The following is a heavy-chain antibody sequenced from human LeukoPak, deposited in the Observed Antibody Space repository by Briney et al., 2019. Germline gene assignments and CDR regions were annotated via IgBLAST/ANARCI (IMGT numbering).Heavy chain of an antibody. CDR2: IWYDGSNK. Sequence: PGRSLRLSCAASGFTFSSYGMHWVRQAPGKGLEWVAVIWYDGSNKYYADSVKGRFTISRDNSKNTLYLQMNSLRAEDTAVYYCAKAMVRGVLKEGFDYWGQGTLVTVSS. CDR1: GFTFSSYG. CDR3: AKAMVRGVLKEGFDY. J-gene: IGHJ4*02. D-gene: IGHD3-10*01. V-gene: IGHV3-33*06.